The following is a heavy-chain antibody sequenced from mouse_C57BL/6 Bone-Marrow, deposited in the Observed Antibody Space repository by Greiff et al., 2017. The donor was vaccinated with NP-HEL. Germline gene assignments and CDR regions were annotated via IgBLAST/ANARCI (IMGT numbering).Heavy chain of an antibody. V-gene: IGHV14-1*01. CDR1: GFNIKDYY. CDR2: IDPEDGDT. CDR3: TTDYGSSYVSYYFDY. J-gene: IGHJ2*01. Sequence: EVQLQQSGAELVRPGASVKLSCTASGFNIKDYYMHWVKQRPEQGLEWIGRIDPEDGDTEYAPKFQGKATMTADTSSNTAYLQLSSLTSEDTAVYYCTTDYGSSYVSYYFDYWGQGTTLTVSS. D-gene: IGHD1-1*01.